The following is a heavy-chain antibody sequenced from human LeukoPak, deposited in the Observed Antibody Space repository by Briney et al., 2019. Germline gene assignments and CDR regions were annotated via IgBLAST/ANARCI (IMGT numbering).Heavy chain of an antibody. Sequence: GGSLRLSCAASGFTFSSYAMSWVRQAPGKGLEWVSAISGSGGSTYYADSVKGRFTISRDNAKNSLYLQMNSLRAEDTAVYYCARDKALNDYMDVWGKGTTVTVSS. CDR2: ISGSGGST. CDR3: ARDKALNDYMDV. V-gene: IGHV3-23*01. D-gene: IGHD4/OR15-4a*01. CDR1: GFTFSSYA. J-gene: IGHJ6*03.